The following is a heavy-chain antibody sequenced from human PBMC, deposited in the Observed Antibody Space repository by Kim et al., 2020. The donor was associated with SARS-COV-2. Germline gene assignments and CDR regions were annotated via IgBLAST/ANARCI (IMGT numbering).Heavy chain of an antibody. CDR3: ALTGVTGDS. D-gene: IGHD4-4*01. V-gene: IGHV3-11*04. CDR1: RFTFSESY. Sequence: GGSLRLSCAASRFTFSESYMRWVRQAPGKGPEWVSYIRSSGDTIDYADSATGRVTITMDNAKNSHALQMNSLSAEDTDAYYCALTGVTGDSWGYGAL. CDR2: IRSSGDTI. J-gene: IGHJ4*03.